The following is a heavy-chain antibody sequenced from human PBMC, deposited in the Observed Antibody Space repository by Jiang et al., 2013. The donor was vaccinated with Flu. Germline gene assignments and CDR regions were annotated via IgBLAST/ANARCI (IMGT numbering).Heavy chain of an antibody. J-gene: IGHJ6*03. V-gene: IGHV3-30*03. CDR1: DSPSTWLW. CDR3: ATGGGFRVDGSGWELGIPGYYYMHV. Sequence: RLSSCSLSDSPSTWLWHALGPPRLQARGVEWVAVLSSDGSDKYYADSVKGRFTISRDNSKNTLFLQMISLRAEDAAVYYCATGGGFRVDGSGWELGIPGYYYMHVWGKGTTVTVSS. CDR2: LSSDGSDK. D-gene: IGHD3-22*01.